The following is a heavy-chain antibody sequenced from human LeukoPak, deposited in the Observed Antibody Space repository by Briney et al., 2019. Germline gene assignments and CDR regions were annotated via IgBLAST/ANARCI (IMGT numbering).Heavy chain of an antibody. CDR2: IYTSGST. V-gene: IGHV4-4*07. D-gene: IGHD3-16*01. J-gene: IGHJ4*02. CDR1: GGSISSYY. CDR3: ARDQRPMSYDYVWGSYCPGSYFDY. Sequence: PSETLSLTCTVSGGSISSYYWSWIRQPAVKGLEWIGRIYTSGSTDYNPSLKSRVTMSVDTSKNQFSLKLSSVTAADTAVYYCARDQRPMSYDYVWGSYCPGSYFDYWGQGTLVTVSS.